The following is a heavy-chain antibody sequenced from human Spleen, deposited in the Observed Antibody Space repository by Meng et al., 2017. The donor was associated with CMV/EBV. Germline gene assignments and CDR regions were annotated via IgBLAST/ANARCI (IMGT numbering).Heavy chain of an antibody. V-gene: IGHV3-23*01. CDR2: ISHSGGST. J-gene: IGHJ5*02. CDR3: AKGGVVVPTARDRFDP. D-gene: IGHD2-2*01. Sequence: GESLKISCAASRFTFSNYAMSWVRQAPGKGLEWVSSISHSGGSTYSADSVRGRFTISRDNSKNMMYLEMNGLRAEDSAVYYCAKGGVVVPTARDRFDPWGQGTLVTVSS. CDR1: RFTFSNYA.